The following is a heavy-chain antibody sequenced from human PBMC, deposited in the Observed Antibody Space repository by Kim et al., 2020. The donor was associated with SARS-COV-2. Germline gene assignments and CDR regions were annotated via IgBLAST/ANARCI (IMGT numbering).Heavy chain of an antibody. Sequence: ASVKVSCKVSGYTLTELSMHWVRQAPGKGLEWMGGFDPEDGETIYAQKFQGRVTMTEDTSTDTAYMELSSLRSEDTAVYYCATLGYCSGGSCYYAFDIWGQGTMVTVSS. CDR1: GYTLTELS. V-gene: IGHV1-24*01. D-gene: IGHD2-15*01. CDR2: FDPEDGET. CDR3: ATLGYCSGGSCYYAFDI. J-gene: IGHJ3*02.